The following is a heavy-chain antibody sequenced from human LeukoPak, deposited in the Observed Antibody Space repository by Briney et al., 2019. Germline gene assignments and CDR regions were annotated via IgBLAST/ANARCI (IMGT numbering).Heavy chain of an antibody. D-gene: IGHD6-19*01. J-gene: IGHJ4*02. CDR2: ISAHDGTR. Sequence: ASVKVSCKASGYTFTGYYMHWVRQAPGQGLEWMGWISAHDGTRNYALKHEDRVTMTTDTSTSTACMELRGLRSDDTAVYYCARRSTLYSSGRFYFDYWGQGTLVTVSS. CDR3: ARRSTLYSSGRFYFDY. CDR1: GYTFTGYY. V-gene: IGHV1-18*04.